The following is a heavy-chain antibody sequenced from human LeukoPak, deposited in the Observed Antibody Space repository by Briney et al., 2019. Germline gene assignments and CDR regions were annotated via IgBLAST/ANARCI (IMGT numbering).Heavy chain of an antibody. J-gene: IGHJ4*02. D-gene: IGHD2/OR15-2a*01. CDR2: IIPIFRTP. CDR1: GYTFTGYY. CDR3: ARGPRILTTITHFDY. V-gene: IGHV1-69*13. Sequence: ASVKVSCKASGYTFTGYYMHWVRQAPGQGLEWMGGIIPIFRTPNYAQKFQGRVTITADESTSTAYMELSSLRSEDTAVYYCARGPRILTTITHFDYWGQGTLVTVSS.